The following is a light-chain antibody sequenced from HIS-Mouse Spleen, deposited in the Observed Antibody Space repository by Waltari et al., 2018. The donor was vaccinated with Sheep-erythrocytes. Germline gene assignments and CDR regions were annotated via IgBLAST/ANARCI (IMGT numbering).Light chain of an antibody. Sequence: QSALTQPASVSGSPGQSITISCTGTSSDVGGYNYVSWYQQHPGKAPKLMIYDVSNRHSGVSNRFSGSQSGNTASLTISGLQAEDEADYYCSSYTSSSTWVFGGGTKLTVL. CDR3: SSYTSSSTWV. J-gene: IGLJ3*02. V-gene: IGLV2-14*03. CDR1: SSDVGGYNY. CDR2: DVS.